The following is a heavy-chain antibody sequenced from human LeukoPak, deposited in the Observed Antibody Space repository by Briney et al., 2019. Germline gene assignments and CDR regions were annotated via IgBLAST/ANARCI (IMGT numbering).Heavy chain of an antibody. Sequence: PGGSLRLSCAAPGFAFSSYSMTWVRQAPGKGLEWVSSISSSSSYIYYADSVKGRFTISRDNAKNSLYLQMNSLRAEDTAVYYCARVGYGSGSYFESEYFDYWGQGTLVTVSS. CDR2: ISSSSSYI. V-gene: IGHV3-21*01. J-gene: IGHJ4*02. D-gene: IGHD3-10*01. CDR1: GFAFSSYS. CDR3: ARVGYGSGSYFESEYFDY.